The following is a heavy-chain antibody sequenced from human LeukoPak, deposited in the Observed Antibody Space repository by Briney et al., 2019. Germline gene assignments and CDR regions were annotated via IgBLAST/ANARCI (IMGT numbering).Heavy chain of an antibody. CDR1: AFTFSNYV. CDR3: AKDYYGSGSSYTGMDV. D-gene: IGHD3-10*01. Sequence: GGSLRLSREASAFTFSNYVMHWVRQAPGKGLEWVGMISYDGNRKYYGDSVKGRFTISRDNSKNTVYVQMNGLGADDTAVYYCAKDYYGSGSSYTGMDVWGQGTTVTVSS. J-gene: IGHJ6*02. CDR2: ISYDGNRK. V-gene: IGHV3-30*18.